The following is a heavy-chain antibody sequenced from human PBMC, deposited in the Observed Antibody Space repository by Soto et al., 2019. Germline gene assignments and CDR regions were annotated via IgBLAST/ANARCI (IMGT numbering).Heavy chain of an antibody. V-gene: IGHV3-30*03. CDR1: GFTFSSYG. J-gene: IGHJ4*02. Sequence: QVQLVESGGGVVQPGRSLRLSCAASGFTFSSYGMHWVRQAPGKGLEWVAVMSYDGSNKYYADSVKGRFTISRDNSKNTLYLQMNSLRAEDTAVYYCAQPADSSGYLLVYWGQGTLVTVSS. CDR2: MSYDGSNK. D-gene: IGHD3-22*01. CDR3: AQPADSSGYLLVY.